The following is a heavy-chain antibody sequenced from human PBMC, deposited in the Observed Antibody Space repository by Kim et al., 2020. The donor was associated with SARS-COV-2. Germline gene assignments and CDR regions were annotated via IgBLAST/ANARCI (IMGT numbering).Heavy chain of an antibody. D-gene: IGHD3-10*01. CDR3: AKFLGSGNYYSPFDY. J-gene: IGHJ4*02. CDR1: GFTFNSYA. Sequence: GGSLRLSCEASGFTFNSYAMSWVRQAPGKGLEWVSGISGSSATTYFVDSVRGRFTISRDNSKNMLYLQMNSLRAEDTAVYYCAKFLGSGNYYSPFDYWGQGTLVTVSS. V-gene: IGHV3-23*01. CDR2: ISGSSATT.